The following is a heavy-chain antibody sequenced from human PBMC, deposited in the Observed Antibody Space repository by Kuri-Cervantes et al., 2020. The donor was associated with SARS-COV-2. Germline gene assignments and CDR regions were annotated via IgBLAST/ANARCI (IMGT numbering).Heavy chain of an antibody. V-gene: IGHV3-21*01. CDR3: ARFSYSSSNEGIYHYYGMDV. J-gene: IGHJ6*02. Sequence: GGSLRLSCAASGFTFSSYGMHWVRQTPGKGLEWVSSISSRSNYIYYADSVEGRFTISRDSANNSLSLQMYSLRAEDTAVYYCARFSYSSSNEGIYHYYGMDVWGQGTTVTVSS. CDR2: ISSRSNYI. CDR1: GFTFSSYG. D-gene: IGHD6-6*01.